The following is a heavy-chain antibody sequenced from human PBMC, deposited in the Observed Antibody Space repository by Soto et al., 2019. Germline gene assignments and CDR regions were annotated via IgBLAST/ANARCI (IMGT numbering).Heavy chain of an antibody. CDR2: IIPISGTA. J-gene: IGHJ6*02. D-gene: IGHD2-2*01. Sequence: SVKVSCKASGGTFSSYTISWVRQAPGQGLEWMGRIIPISGTANYAQKFQGRVTITADESTSTAYMELSSLRSEDTAVYYCARSQGSSTSLEIYYYYYYGMDVWGQGTTVTVSS. CDR3: ARSQGSSTSLEIYYYYYYGMDV. CDR1: GGTFSSYT. V-gene: IGHV1-69*13.